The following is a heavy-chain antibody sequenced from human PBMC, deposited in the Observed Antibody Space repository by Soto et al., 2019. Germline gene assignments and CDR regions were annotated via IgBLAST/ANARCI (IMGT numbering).Heavy chain of an antibody. Sequence: ASVKVSCKASGYTFTSYGISWVRQAPGQGLEWMGWISTNNGNTNYAQKFQGRVTMTTDTSTSTAHMEVRSLRSDDTAVYYCAREGVAPYYYYGMDVWGQGTPVTVSS. CDR2: ISTNNGNT. D-gene: IGHD5-12*01. CDR3: AREGVAPYYYYGMDV. CDR1: GYTFTSYG. J-gene: IGHJ6*02. V-gene: IGHV1-18*01.